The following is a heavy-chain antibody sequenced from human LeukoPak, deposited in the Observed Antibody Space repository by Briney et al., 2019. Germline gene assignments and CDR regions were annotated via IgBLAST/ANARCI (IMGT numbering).Heavy chain of an antibody. CDR1: GFIVSSDS. Sequence: GGSLRLSCAASGFIVSSDSISWVRQAPGKGLDWVSIIYSGGTTNYADSVRARFTISRDNSKNTVYLQMNSLRVEDTAVYYCARGRPNMDVWGKGTTVTVSS. CDR2: IYSGGTT. V-gene: IGHV3-53*01. CDR3: ARGRPNMDV. J-gene: IGHJ6*03.